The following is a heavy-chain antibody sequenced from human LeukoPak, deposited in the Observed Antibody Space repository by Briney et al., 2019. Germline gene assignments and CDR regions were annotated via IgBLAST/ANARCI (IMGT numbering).Heavy chain of an antibody. CDR3: AKDRVPDGVWEIDY. CDR2: TSGSGDGT. CDR1: GFTFSSYA. J-gene: IGHJ4*02. V-gene: IGHV3-23*01. Sequence: PGGSLRLSCAASGFTFSSYAMSWVRQAPGKGLEWVSATSGSGDGTFYADSVKGRFTISRDNSKNTLYLQMNSLRAEDTAVYYCAKDRVPDGVWEIDYWGQGTLVIVSS. D-gene: IGHD1-14*01.